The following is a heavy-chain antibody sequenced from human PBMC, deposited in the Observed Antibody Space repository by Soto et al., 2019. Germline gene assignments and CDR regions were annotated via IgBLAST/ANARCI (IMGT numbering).Heavy chain of an antibody. CDR1: GGSISSSSYY. CDR2: IYYSGST. Sequence: SETLSLTCTVSGGSISSSSYYWGWIRQPPGKGLEWIGSIYYSGSTYYNPSLKSRVTISVDTSKNQFSLKLSSVTAADTAVYYCAGGAARPKSLNWFDPWGQGTLVTVSS. CDR3: AGGAARPKSLNWFDP. D-gene: IGHD6-6*01. J-gene: IGHJ5*02. V-gene: IGHV4-39*01.